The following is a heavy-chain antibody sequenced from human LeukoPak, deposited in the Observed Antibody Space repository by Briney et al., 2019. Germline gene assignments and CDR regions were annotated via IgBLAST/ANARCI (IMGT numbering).Heavy chain of an antibody. CDR3: ASLPFGSIAVAGDAFDI. V-gene: IGHV3-33*08. CDR1: GFTFSTYS. Sequence: PGGSLRLSCAASGFTFSTYSMHWVRQAPGKGLEWVAVIWYDGSNKYYADSVKGRFTISRDNSKNTLYLQMNSLRAEDTAVYYCASLPFGSIAVAGDAFDIWGQGTMVTVSS. D-gene: IGHD6-19*01. CDR2: IWYDGSNK. J-gene: IGHJ3*02.